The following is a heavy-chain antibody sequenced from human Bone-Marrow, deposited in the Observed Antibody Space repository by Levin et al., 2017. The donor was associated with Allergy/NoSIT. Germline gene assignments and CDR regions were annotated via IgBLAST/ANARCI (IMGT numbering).Heavy chain of an antibody. D-gene: IGHD4-23*01. J-gene: IGHJ5*02. CDR1: GGSISSNSHY. CDR2: IYYSGST. CDR3: MRQVSTVAVSGP. Sequence: SQTLSLTCSVSGGSISSNSHYWGWIRQPPGKGLEWIGSIYYSGSTYYNPSLKSRVTISVDTPKNQFSLKLSSVTAADTAIYYCMRQVSTVAVSGPWGQGTLVTVSS. V-gene: IGHV4-39*01.